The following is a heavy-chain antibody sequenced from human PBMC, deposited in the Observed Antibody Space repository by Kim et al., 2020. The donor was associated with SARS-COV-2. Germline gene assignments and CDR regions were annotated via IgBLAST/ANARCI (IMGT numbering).Heavy chain of an antibody. Sequence: GESLKISCKGSGYAFTSYWIGWVRQMPGKGLEWIGVIFPGDSDSTYSPSFEGQVTMSVDKSISTAYLRWNSLKASDTAIYYCAIAVAGTAFDIWGQGTMITVSS. J-gene: IGHJ3*02. CDR1: GYAFTSYW. D-gene: IGHD6-19*01. CDR3: AIAVAGTAFDI. CDR2: IFPGDSDS. V-gene: IGHV5-51*01.